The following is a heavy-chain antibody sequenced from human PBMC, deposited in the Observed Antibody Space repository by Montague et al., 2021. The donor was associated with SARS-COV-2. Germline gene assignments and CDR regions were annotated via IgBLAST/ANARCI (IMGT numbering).Heavy chain of an antibody. J-gene: IGHJ4*02. V-gene: IGHV4-4*02. D-gene: IGHD6-19*01. Sequence: SETLSLTCVVSGGSISSINWWSWVRQPPGKGLEWVGEIYHNGSTNYNPSLKSRGIISVNKSKNQFSLKLSSVTAADTAEYYCARTGYGSGWHSLDYWGQGTLVTVSS. CDR1: GGSISSINW. CDR2: IYHNGST. CDR3: ARTGYGSGWHSLDY.